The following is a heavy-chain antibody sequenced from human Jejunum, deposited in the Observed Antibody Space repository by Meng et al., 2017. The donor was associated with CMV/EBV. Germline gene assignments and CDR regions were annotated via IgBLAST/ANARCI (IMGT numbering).Heavy chain of an antibody. CDR1: GFPFFAYY. J-gene: IGHJ4*02. CDR2: IRLDNGAT. D-gene: IGHD6-13*01. Sequence: CGFPFFAYYMPWLRQAPGQGLAWMGWIRLDNGATSCAQGFQGRITLTRDTSITTAYMGLSWLTSDDTAVYFCARGSAIAAGTYFDYWGQGSLVTVSS. CDR3: ARGSAIAAGTYFDY. V-gene: IGHV1-2*02.